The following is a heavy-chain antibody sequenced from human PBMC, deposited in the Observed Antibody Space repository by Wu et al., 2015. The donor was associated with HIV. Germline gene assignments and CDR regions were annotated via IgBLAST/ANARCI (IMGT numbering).Heavy chain of an antibody. CDR3: ARAAYGDYLGY. J-gene: IGHJ4*02. V-gene: IGHV1-69*13. CDR2: IIPMFGTV. D-gene: IGHD4-17*01. CDR1: GGSFSSYA. Sequence: QVQLVQSGAEVKKPGSSVKVSCKTSGGSFSSYAMNWVRQAPGQGLEWMGRIIPMFGTVNYTQKFQGRVTITADESTKTAYTELSSLRSEDTAVYYCARAAYGDYLGYWGQGTLVTVSS.